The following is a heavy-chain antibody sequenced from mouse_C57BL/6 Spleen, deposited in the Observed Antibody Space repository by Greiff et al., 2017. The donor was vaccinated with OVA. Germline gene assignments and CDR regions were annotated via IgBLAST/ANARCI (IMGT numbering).Heavy chain of an antibody. CDR3: ARRDDYDWFTY. CDR1: GFTFSDYG. Sequence: EVQGVESGGGLVQPGGSLKLSCAASGFTFSDYGMAWVRQAPRKGPEWVAFISNLAYSIYYADTVTGRFTISRENAKNTLYLEMSSLRSKDTAMYYCARRDDYDWFTYWGQGTLVTVSA. D-gene: IGHD2-4*01. V-gene: IGHV5-15*01. J-gene: IGHJ3*01. CDR2: ISNLAYSI.